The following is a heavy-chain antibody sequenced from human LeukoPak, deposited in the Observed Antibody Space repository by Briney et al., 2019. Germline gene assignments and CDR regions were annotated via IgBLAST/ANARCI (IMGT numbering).Heavy chain of an antibody. V-gene: IGHV1-46*01. CDR3: ARDAALTGPLDY. CDR1: GYTFTSYY. J-gene: IGHJ4*02. D-gene: IGHD1-20*01. Sequence: ASVKVSCKASGYTFTSYYMHWVRQAPGQGLEWMRIINPSGGSTSYAQKFQGRVTMTRDTSTSTVYLELSSLRSEDTAVYYCARDAALTGPLDYWGQGTLVTVSS. CDR2: INPSGGST.